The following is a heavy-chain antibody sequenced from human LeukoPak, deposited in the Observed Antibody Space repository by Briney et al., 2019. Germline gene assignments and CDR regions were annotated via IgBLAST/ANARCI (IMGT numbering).Heavy chain of an antibody. D-gene: IGHD1-7*01. CDR1: GFTFSSFW. CDR3: ARAGNYYFDL. V-gene: IGHV3-74*01. CDR2: MNADGRTI. Sequence: GGSLRLSYAASGFTFSSFWMHWVRQAPGKGLVWVSRMNADGRTINYADSVKGRFTISRDNAKNTLYLQMNSLRTEDAAVYYCARAGNYYFDLWGRGTQVTVSS. J-gene: IGHJ2*01.